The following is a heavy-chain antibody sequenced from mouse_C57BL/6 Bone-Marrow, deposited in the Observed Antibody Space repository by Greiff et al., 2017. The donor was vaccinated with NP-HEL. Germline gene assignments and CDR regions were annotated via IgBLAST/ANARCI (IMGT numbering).Heavy chain of an antibody. CDR3: ARLRGQLRRRMDY. D-gene: IGHD3-2*02. V-gene: IGHV1-64*01. J-gene: IGHJ4*01. Sequence: QVQLQQPGAELVKPGASVKLSCKASGYTFTSYWLHWVKQRPGQGLEWIGMIHPNSGSTNSNAKLPSKATLTVDQSSSTAYMQLSSLTSEDSAVYYCARLRGQLRRRMDYWGQGTSVTVSS. CDR2: IHPNSGST. CDR1: GYTFTSYW.